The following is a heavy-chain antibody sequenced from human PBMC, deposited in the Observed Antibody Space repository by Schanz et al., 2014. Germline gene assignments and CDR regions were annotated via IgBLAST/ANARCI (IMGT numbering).Heavy chain of an antibody. CDR3: ARPRGDYGEVDY. Sequence: QVQLLQFGGGVVQPGRSLRLSCVASGFTFSSYGMHWFRQPAGKGLEWVAVIWNNGVTKYYADSVRGRFTISRDRFQNTLYLRMSSLRAEDTAVYYCARPRGDYGEVDYWGQGTLVTVSS. CDR2: IWNNGVTK. CDR1: GFTFSSYG. V-gene: IGHV3-33*01. J-gene: IGHJ4*02. D-gene: IGHD4-17*01.